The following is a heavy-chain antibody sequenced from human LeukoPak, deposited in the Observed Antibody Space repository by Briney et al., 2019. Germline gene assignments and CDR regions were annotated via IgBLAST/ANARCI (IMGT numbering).Heavy chain of an antibody. J-gene: IGHJ4*02. CDR3: AREVAGGHFDY. CDR1: GYTFTSYG. Sequence: ASVKVSCKASGYTFTSYGISWVRQAPGQGLEWMGWISAYNGNTNYAQKLQGRVTMTTDTSTSTAYMELSSLRSEDTAVYYCAREVAGGHFDYWGQGTLVTVSS. V-gene: IGHV1-18*01. D-gene: IGHD2-15*01. CDR2: ISAYNGNT.